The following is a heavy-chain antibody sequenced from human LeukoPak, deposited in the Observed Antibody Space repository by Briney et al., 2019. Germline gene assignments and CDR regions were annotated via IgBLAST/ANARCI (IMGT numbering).Heavy chain of an antibody. Sequence: SETLSLTCTVSGGSISGTDYYWGWIRQPPGKGLEWIGNIYYSGSTYYNPSLKSRITISQDTSKNQFSLRLSSVTAADTAVYYCVRDVGHFDIDYWGRGTLVTVSS. D-gene: IGHD3-9*01. J-gene: IGHJ4*02. CDR1: GGSISGTDYY. CDR2: IYYSGST. CDR3: VRDVGHFDIDY. V-gene: IGHV4-39*07.